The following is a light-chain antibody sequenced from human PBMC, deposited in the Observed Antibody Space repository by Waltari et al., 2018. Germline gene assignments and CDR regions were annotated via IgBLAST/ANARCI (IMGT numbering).Light chain of an antibody. V-gene: IGKV3-15*01. CDR3: QQYHESPPIT. CDR2: GAS. Sequence: EIVMTQSPATLSVSPGERATLSCRASQSISSQLAWYQQKPGQAPRLHIYGASTRATGIPARFSGSGSGTEFTLTISSLQSEDFAVYFCQQYHESPPITFGPGTKVDIK. J-gene: IGKJ3*01. CDR1: QSISSQ.